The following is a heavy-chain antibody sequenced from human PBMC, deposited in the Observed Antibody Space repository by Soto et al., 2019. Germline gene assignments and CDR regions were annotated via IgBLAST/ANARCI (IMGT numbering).Heavy chain of an antibody. V-gene: IGHV1-69*06. J-gene: IGHJ6*02. CDR3: AREAAAAGTDYYYYGMDV. CDR2: IIPIFGTA. CDR1: GGTFSSYA. Sequence: QVKLVQSGAEVKKPGSSVKVSCKASGGTFSSYAISWVRQAPGQGLEWMGGIIPIFGTANYAQKFQGRVTITADKSTSTAYMELSSLRSEDTVVYYCAREAAAAGTDYYYYGMDVWGQGTTVTVAS. D-gene: IGHD6-13*01.